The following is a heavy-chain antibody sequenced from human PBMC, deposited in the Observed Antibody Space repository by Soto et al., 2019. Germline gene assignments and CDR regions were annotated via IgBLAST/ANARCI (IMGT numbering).Heavy chain of an antibody. V-gene: IGHV1-2*04. CDR3: ARAAKQWLVHFDY. Sequence: ASVKVSCKASGYTFTGYYMHWVRQAPGQGLEWMGWINPNSGGTNYAQKFQGWVTMTRDTSISTAYMELSRLRSDDMAVYYCARAAKQWLVHFDYWGQGTLVTVSS. CDR2: INPNSGGT. D-gene: IGHD6-19*01. CDR1: GYTFTGYY. J-gene: IGHJ4*02.